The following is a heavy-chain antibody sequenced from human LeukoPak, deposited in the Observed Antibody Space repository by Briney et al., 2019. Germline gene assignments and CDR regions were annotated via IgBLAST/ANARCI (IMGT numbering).Heavy chain of an antibody. D-gene: IGHD3-22*01. CDR2: MNPNSGNT. J-gene: IGHJ4*02. V-gene: IGHV1-8*01. Sequence: ASVKVSCKASGYTFTSYDINWVRQATGQGLEWMGWMNPNSGNTGYAQKFQGRVTMTRNTSISTAYMELSSLRSEDTAVYYCVRGRGVTMIAIFDYWGQGTLVTVSS. CDR3: VRGRGVTMIAIFDY. CDR1: GYTFTSYD.